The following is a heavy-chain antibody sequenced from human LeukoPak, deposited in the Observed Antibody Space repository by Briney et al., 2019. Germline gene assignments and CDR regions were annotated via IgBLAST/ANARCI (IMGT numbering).Heavy chain of an antibody. CDR2: IKSESDGGTT. D-gene: IGHD4-17*01. CDR3: TMIKVTWGY. CDR1: GFTFNNAW. J-gene: IGHJ4*02. Sequence: GGSLRLSCAASGFTFNNAWMSWVRQAPGKGLEWVGRIKSESDGGTTDYAAPVKGRFTISRDDSKNTLYLQMNSLNTEDTAVYYCTMIKVTWGYWGQGTLVTVSS. V-gene: IGHV3-15*01.